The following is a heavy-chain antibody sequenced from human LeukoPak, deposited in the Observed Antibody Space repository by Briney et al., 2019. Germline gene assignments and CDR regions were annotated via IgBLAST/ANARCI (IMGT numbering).Heavy chain of an antibody. D-gene: IGHD4-17*01. CDR3: ARDYGHDYGDYKPNYYYGMDV. Sequence: SGTLSLTCTVSGDSINSLDLWSWVRQPPGKGLEWIGEMYLSGTTHSNPSVKSRVTISIDKSKNQFFLNLSSVTAADTAVYYCARDYGHDYGDYKPNYYYGMDVWGQGTTVTVSS. CDR1: GDSINSLDL. V-gene: IGHV4-4*02. J-gene: IGHJ6*02. CDR2: MYLSGTT.